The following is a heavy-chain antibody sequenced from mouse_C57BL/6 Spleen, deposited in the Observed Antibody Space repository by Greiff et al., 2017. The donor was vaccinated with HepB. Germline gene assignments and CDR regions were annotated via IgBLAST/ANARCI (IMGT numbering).Heavy chain of an antibody. CDR3: ARSDWDKRNAMDY. Sequence: QVQLQQSGAELAKPGASVKLSCKASGYTFTSYWMHWVKQRPGQGLEWIGYINPSSGYTKYNQKFKDKATLTADKSSSTAYMQLSSLTYEDSAVYYCARSDWDKRNAMDYWGQGTSVTVSS. CDR1: GYTFTSYW. V-gene: IGHV1-7*01. D-gene: IGHD4-1*01. CDR2: INPSSGYT. J-gene: IGHJ4*01.